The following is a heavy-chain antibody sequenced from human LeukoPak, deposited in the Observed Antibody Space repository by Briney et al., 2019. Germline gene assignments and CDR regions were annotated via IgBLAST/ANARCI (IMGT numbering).Heavy chain of an antibody. J-gene: IGHJ2*01. CDR1: GFTVSSNY. Sequence: PGRSLRLSCAASGFTVSSNYMSWVRQAPGKGLEWVSVIYSGGSTYYADSVKGRFTISRDNSKNTLYLQMNSLRAEDTAVYYCARVSGGWAPRLWGRGTLVTVSS. CDR3: ARVSGGWAPRL. D-gene: IGHD6-19*01. V-gene: IGHV3-53*01. CDR2: IYSGGST.